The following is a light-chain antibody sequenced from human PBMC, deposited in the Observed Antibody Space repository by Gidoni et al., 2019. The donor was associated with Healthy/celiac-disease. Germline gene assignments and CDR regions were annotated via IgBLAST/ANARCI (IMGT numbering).Light chain of an antibody. CDR3: QQYGSSPMYT. CDR1: QSVSSSY. CDR2: GAS. V-gene: IGKV3-20*01. Sequence: IVLTPSPGTLSLSPGERATLSCRASQSVSSSYLAWYQQKPGQAPRLLIYGASSRATGIPDRFSGSGSGRDFTLTISRLEPEDVAVYYCQQYGSSPMYTFGQGTKLEIK. J-gene: IGKJ2*01.